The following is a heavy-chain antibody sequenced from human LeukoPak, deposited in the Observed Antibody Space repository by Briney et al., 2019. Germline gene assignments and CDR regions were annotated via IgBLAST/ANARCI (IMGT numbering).Heavy chain of an antibody. J-gene: IGHJ4*02. CDR3: ATPGSAAYYYGSGSYRKAFDY. CDR2: FDPEDGET. CDR1: GYTLTELS. V-gene: IGHV1-24*01. Sequence: ASVKVSFKVSGYTLTELSMHWVRQAPAKGREWMGCFDPEDGETIYAQKFQGRVTMTEDTSTDTAYMELSSLRSEDTAVYYCATPGSAAYYYGSGSYRKAFDYWGQGTLVTVSS. D-gene: IGHD3-10*01.